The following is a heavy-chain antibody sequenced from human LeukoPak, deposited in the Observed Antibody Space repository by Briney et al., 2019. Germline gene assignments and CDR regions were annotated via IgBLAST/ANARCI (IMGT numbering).Heavy chain of an antibody. Sequence: GGSLRLSCAASGYSFSSYAMCWVRQAPGKGLEWVSPLSASGGYTYYPDSVKGRFTTSRGNSKNTLYLQMNSLRGEGTAVYYGAKDGAGSGFSSANFFDYWGQGKLVTVSS. J-gene: IGHJ4*02. CDR2: LSASGGYT. V-gene: IGHV3-23*01. D-gene: IGHD2-2*01. CDR3: AKDGAGSGFSSANFFDY. CDR1: GYSFSSYA.